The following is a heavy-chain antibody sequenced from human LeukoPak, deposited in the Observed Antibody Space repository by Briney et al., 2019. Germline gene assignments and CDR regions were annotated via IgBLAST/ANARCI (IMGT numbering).Heavy chain of an antibody. J-gene: IGHJ1*01. CDR2: MYNGGST. CDR3: ARGHDYGVAWFQH. Sequence: SETLSLTCTVSGGSISSSSYYWGWIRQPPGKGLEWIGSMYNGGSTYYNPSLKSRVTISVDMSKNQFSLKLSSVTAADTAVYYCARGHDYGVAWFQHWGQGTLVIVSS. V-gene: IGHV4-39*01. D-gene: IGHD4-17*01. CDR1: GGSISSSSYY.